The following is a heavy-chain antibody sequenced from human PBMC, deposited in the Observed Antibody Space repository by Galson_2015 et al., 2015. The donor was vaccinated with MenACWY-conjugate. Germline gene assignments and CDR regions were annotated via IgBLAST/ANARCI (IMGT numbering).Heavy chain of an antibody. CDR1: GFTFSRYW. Sequence: SLRLSCAASGFTFSRYWMHWVRQSPGKGLVWVSRINRDGSAADYADSVKGRFTISRDNAKNTLYLQMNSLRAEDTAVYYCATYCSSPSCYANGAYWGQGTRVTVSS. CDR2: INRDGSAA. CDR3: ATYCSSPSCYANGAY. J-gene: IGHJ4*02. V-gene: IGHV3-74*01. D-gene: IGHD2-2*01.